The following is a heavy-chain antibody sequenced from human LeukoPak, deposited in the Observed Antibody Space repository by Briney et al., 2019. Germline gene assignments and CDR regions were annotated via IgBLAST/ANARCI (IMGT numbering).Heavy chain of an antibody. V-gene: IGHV3-23*01. CDR1: GGSFSGYY. CDR3: AKDYYYDSSGYYWVYDY. J-gene: IGHJ4*02. CDR2: ISGSGGST. Sequence: ETLSLTCAVYGGSFSGYYWSWIRQAPGKGLEWVSAISGSGGSTYYADSVKGRFTISRDNSKNTLYLQMNSLRAEDTAVYYCAKDYYYDSSGYYWVYDYWGQGTLVTVSS. D-gene: IGHD3-22*01.